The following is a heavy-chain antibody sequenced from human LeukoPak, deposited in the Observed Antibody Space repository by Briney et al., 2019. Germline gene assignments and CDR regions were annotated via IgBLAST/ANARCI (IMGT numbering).Heavy chain of an antibody. Sequence: PGGSLRLSCAASKFTFSDYYMTWVRQAPGKGLEWVSYMSSGGSTLSYADSVKGRVAISRDNAKNSLYLQMNSLRAEDTAVYYCARGYDYVWGSYRSHGMDVWGQGTTVTVSS. V-gene: IGHV3-11*04. CDR1: KFTFSDYY. CDR2: MSSGGSTL. D-gene: IGHD3-16*02. J-gene: IGHJ6*02. CDR3: ARGYDYVWGSYRSHGMDV.